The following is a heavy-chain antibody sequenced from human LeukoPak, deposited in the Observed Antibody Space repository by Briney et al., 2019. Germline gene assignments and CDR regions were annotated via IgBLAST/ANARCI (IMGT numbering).Heavy chain of an antibody. V-gene: IGHV4-39*01. Sequence: PSETLSLTCTVSGGSISSSSYYWGWIRQPPGKGLEWIGSIYYSGSTYYNPSLKSRVTISVDTSKNQFSLKLSSVTAADTAVYYCARLPAYSSSSYYFDYWGQGTLVTVSS. CDR1: GGSISSSSYY. CDR3: ARLPAYSSSSYYFDY. CDR2: IYYSGST. D-gene: IGHD6-6*01. J-gene: IGHJ4*02.